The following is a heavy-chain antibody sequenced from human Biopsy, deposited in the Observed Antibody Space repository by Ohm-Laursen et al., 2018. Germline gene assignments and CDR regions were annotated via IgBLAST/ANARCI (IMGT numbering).Heavy chain of an antibody. D-gene: IGHD3-22*01. J-gene: IGHJ6*02. CDR3: VRGVDYYDPYHYYALDV. V-gene: IGHV4-34*01. Sequence: GTLSLTCSVYGESFNGYYWSWIRQTPGKGLEWIGEINHSGRTNYNPPLKSRVTISVDTSKNQFSLKVRSVTAADTAVYYCVRGVDYYDPYHYYALDVWGQGTTVTVSS. CDR2: INHSGRT. CDR1: GESFNGYY.